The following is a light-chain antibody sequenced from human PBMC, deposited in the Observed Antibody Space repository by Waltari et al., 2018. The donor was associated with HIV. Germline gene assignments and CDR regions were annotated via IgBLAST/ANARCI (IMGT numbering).Light chain of an antibody. J-gene: IGLJ1*01. Sequence: QSALTQPPSASGSPGQSVTIPCTGTTSDVGAYNYFSWYQQHPGKAPKLMIYEVNKRPSGVPDRFSGSKSGNTASLTVSGLQTEDEADYYCSAYAGSTYVFGTGTTITVL. CDR1: TSDVGAYNY. CDR2: EVN. V-gene: IGLV2-8*01. CDR3: SAYAGSTYV.